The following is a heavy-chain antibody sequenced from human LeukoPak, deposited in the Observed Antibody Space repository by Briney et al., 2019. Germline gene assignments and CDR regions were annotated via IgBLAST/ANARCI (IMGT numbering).Heavy chain of an antibody. CDR3: AGDCGGDCYNDY. V-gene: IGHV3-33*01. Sequence: PGGSLRLSCAASGFTFSSYGMHWVRQAPGKGLEWVAVIWYDGSNKYYADSVKGRFTISRDNSKNTLYLQMNSLRAEDTAMYYCAGDCGGDCYNDYWGQGTLVTVSS. D-gene: IGHD2-21*02. J-gene: IGHJ4*02. CDR2: IWYDGSNK. CDR1: GFTFSSYG.